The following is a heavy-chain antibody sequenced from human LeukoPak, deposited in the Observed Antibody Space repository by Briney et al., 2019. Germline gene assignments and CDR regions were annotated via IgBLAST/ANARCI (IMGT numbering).Heavy chain of an antibody. J-gene: IGHJ4*02. CDR1: GFTFGDYA. D-gene: IGHD2-15*01. CDR3: TRALYCSGGSCWPFDY. CDR2: IRSKAYGGTT. V-gene: IGHV3-49*04. Sequence: GRSLRLSCTASGFTFGDYAMSWVRRAPGKGLEWVGFIRSKAYGGTTEYAASVKGRFTISRDDSKSIAYLQMNSLKTEDTAVYYCTRALYCSGGSCWPFDYWGQGTLVTVPS.